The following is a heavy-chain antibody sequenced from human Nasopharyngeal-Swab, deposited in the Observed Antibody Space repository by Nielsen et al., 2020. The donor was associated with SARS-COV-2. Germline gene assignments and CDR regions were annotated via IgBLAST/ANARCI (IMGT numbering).Heavy chain of an antibody. D-gene: IGHD6-19*01. CDR3: AKDASGAVAAIDY. CDR1: GFTFSSDS. J-gene: IGHJ4*02. V-gene: IGHV3-48*02. CDR2: ISSSSSTI. Sequence: GESLKISCAASGFTFSSDSMNWVRQAPGKGLEWVSYISSSSSTIYYADSAKGRFTISRDNAKNSLYLQMNSLRDEDTAVYYCAKDASGAVAAIDYWGQGTLVTVSS.